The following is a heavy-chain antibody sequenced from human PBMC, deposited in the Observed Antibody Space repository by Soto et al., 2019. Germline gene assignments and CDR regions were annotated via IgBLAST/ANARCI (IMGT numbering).Heavy chain of an antibody. D-gene: IGHD5-12*01. J-gene: IGHJ4*02. CDR2: RWYDGSNK. V-gene: IGHV3-33*01. CDR1: GCTFRSYG. Sequence: GGSLGLSWAGSGCTFRSYGMHWVRQAPGKGVGWGAVRWYDGSNKYYADSVKGRFTISRDNSKNTLDLQMTSLRTEDTAPYYWARDVGYGVTLFDYWGQGTQVTVS. CDR3: ARDVGYGVTLFDY.